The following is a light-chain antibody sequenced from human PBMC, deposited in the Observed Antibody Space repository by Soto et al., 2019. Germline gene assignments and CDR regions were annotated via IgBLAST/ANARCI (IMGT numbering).Light chain of an antibody. CDR2: GNS. CDR3: QSYDSSVSKVV. CDR1: SSNIGAGYD. Sequence: QAVVTQPPSVSGAPGQRVTISCTGSSSNIGAGYDVHWYQHLPGTAPKLLIYGNSNRPSGVPDRFSGSKSGTSASLAITGRQAEDEAAYYCQSYDSSVSKVVFGGGTKLTVL. J-gene: IGLJ2*01. V-gene: IGLV1-40*01.